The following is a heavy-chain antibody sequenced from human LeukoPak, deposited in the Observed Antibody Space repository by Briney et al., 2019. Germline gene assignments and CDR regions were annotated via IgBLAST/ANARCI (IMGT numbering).Heavy chain of an antibody. CDR1: GYNFATYW. CDR3: ARLTSSWSFDY. D-gene: IGHD6-13*01. J-gene: IGHJ4*02. V-gene: IGHV5-51*01. Sequence: GESLKISCRGSGYNFATYWIGWVRQMPGKGLEWMGIISPDGSDTRYSPSFQGQVTISADKSITTAYLQWSSLKASDTAMYYCARLTSSWSFDYWGQGTLVTVSS. CDR2: ISPDGSDT.